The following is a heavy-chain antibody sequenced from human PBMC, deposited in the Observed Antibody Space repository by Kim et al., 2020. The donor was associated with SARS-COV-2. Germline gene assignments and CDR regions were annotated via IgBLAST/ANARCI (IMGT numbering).Heavy chain of an antibody. CDR3: AREGGPTMNSAPDY. J-gene: IGHJ4*02. D-gene: IGHD1-26*01. CDR1: GFTFSSYI. V-gene: IGHV3-30-3*01. Sequence: GGSLRLSCAASGFTFSSYIIHWVRQAPGKGLEWLALISGDGDNKFYADSVKGRFIISRDNSMNTLYLQMNSLRPEDTAVYYCAREGGPTMNSAPDYWGQGTLVTVSS. CDR2: ISGDGDNK.